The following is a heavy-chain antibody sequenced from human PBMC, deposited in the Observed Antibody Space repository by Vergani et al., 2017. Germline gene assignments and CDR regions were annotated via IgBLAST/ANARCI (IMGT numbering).Heavy chain of an antibody. Sequence: AASGITFDDYAMHWVRQAPGKGLEWVSGISWNSGSIGYADSVKGRFTISRDNAKNSLYLQMNSLRAEDMALYYCAKDILPSSDAAAFDIWGQGTMVTVSS. D-gene: IGHD3-10*01. CDR1: GITFDDYA. CDR3: AKDILPSSDAAAFDI. CDR2: ISWNSGSI. V-gene: IGHV3-9*03. J-gene: IGHJ3*02.